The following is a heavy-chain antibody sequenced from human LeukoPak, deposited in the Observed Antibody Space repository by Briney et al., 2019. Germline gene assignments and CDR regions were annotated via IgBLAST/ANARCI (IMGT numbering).Heavy chain of an antibody. Sequence: SETLSLTCTVSGGSISSSSYYWGWIRQPPGKGLEWIGSIYYSGSTYYNPSLKSRVTISVDTSKNQFSLKLSSVTAADTAVYYCARDIVVVPAATRINWFDPWGQGTLVTVSS. CDR1: GGSISSSSYY. CDR3: ARDIVVVPAATRINWFDP. V-gene: IGHV4-39*07. CDR2: IYYSGST. J-gene: IGHJ5*02. D-gene: IGHD2-2*01.